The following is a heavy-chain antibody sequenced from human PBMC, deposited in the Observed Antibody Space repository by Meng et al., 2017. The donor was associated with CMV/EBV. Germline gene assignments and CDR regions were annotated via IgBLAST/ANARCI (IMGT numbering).Heavy chain of an antibody. CDR1: GFTVSSNY. D-gene: IGHD6-13*01. CDR2: IYSGGST. Sequence: GGSLRLSCAASGFTVSSNYMSWVRQAPGKGLEWVSVIYSGGSTYYADSVKGRFTISRDNSKNTLYLQMNSLRAEDTAVYYCARVYSSSWKYYGMDVWGQGTTVTVSS. J-gene: IGHJ6*02. V-gene: IGHV3-53*01. CDR3: ARVYSSSWKYYGMDV.